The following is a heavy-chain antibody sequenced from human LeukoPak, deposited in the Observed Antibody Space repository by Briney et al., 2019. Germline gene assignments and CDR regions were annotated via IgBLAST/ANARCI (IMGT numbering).Heavy chain of an antibody. D-gene: IGHD3-22*01. CDR2: IFHSGST. V-gene: IGHV4-4*02. Sequence: SGTLSLTCAVSGDSLNTNTWWSWVRQPPGKGLEWTGEIFHSGSTNYHPSLGSRLTISMDKSKNSFSLRLTSVTAEDTAVYYCARVRDYYDSRGYYFEYFDHWGQGTLVTVSS. CDR1: GDSLNTNTW. J-gene: IGHJ1*01. CDR3: ARVRDYYDSRGYYFEYFDH.